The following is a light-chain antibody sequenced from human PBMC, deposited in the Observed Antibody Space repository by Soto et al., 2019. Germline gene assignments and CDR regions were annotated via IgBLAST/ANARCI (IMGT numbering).Light chain of an antibody. CDR3: QQYDSWPPLT. J-gene: IGKJ4*01. V-gene: IGKV3-15*01. CDR2: GAS. Sequence: EILMTQSPATLSLSPGERATLSCRASQSVASNLAWYQQRRGQAPRLLIYGASSRATGIPARFSGSGSGTEFTLTISSLQSEDFAVYYCQQYDSWPPLTLGGGTKVDI. CDR1: QSVASN.